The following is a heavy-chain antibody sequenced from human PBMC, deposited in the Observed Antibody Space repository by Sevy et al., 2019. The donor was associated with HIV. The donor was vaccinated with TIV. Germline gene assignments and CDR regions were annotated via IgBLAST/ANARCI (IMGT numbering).Heavy chain of an antibody. CDR3: AREGGVATTGDHDAFDI. CDR1: GDTFSTYG. CDR2: IIPIFGTP. D-gene: IGHD7-27*01. J-gene: IGHJ3*02. V-gene: IGHV1-69*13. Sequence: ASVKVSCKASGDTFSTYGLSWVRQAPGQGLEWMGGIIPIFGTPNYAQKFQGRVTITADESASTAYMDLSSLRSEDTALYYCAREGGVATTGDHDAFDIWGHGTLVTVSS.